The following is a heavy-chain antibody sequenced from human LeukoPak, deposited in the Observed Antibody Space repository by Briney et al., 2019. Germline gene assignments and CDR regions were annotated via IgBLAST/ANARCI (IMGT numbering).Heavy chain of an antibody. J-gene: IGHJ6*04. CDR1: GGSISSGDYY. Sequence: SETLSLTCTVSGGSISSGDYYWSWIRQPPGKGLEWIGYTYYSGSTYYNPSLKSRVTVSVDTSKNQFSLKLSSVTAADTAVYYCARESTLGSGGVDVWGKGTTVTVSS. CDR2: TYYSGST. D-gene: IGHD2-15*01. V-gene: IGHV4-30-4*01. CDR3: ARESTLGSGGVDV.